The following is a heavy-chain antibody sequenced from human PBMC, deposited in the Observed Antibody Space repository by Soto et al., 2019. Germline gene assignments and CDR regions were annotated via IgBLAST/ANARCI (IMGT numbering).Heavy chain of an antibody. V-gene: IGHV4-39*01. CDR2: TQYSGNT. CDR1: GDSITSRSYY. CDR3: ARGRGAAAGTRWFDP. Sequence: ETLSLTCTVSGDSITSRSYYWGWIRQPPGKGLEWIGSTQYSGNTYYNPSLKSRVTISVDMSKKQFPLKLSSVAAADTAVYYCARGRGAAAGTRWFDPWGQGTLVTVSS. J-gene: IGHJ5*02. D-gene: IGHD6-13*01.